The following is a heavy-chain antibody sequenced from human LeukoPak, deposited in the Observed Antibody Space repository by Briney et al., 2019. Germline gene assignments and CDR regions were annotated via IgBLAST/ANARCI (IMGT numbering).Heavy chain of an antibody. J-gene: IGHJ4*02. CDR1: GYSISSGYY. CDR2: IYHSGNT. V-gene: IGHV4-38-2*01. CDR3: ARWYSSSGYLDY. Sequence: SETLSLTCAVSGYSISSGYYWGWIRQPPGRGLEWIGSIYHSGNTNYNPSLKSRVTISVDTSKNQFSLKVSSVTAADTALYYCARWYSSSGYLDYWGQGTLVTVSS. D-gene: IGHD6-6*01.